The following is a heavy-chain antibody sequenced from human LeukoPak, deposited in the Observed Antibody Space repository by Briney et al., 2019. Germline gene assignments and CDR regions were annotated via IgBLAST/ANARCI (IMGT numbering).Heavy chain of an antibody. V-gene: IGHV4-59*01. CDR1: GGSISSYY. CDR3: ARATPWLLPGY. CDR2: IYDTGNT. Sequence: PSETLSLTCTVSGGSISSYYWSWIRQPPGKGLEWIGYIYDTGNTNYNPSLESRVTISVDTSKNQFSLRLTSVTAADTAVYFCARATPWLLPGYWGQGTLVT. J-gene: IGHJ4*02. D-gene: IGHD3-22*01.